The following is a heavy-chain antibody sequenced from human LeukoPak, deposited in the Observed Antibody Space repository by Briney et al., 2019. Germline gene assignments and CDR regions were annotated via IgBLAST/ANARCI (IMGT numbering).Heavy chain of an antibody. D-gene: IGHD3-22*01. CDR2: IYYSGST. CDR3: ARVGDSSGYSVLDS. V-gene: IGHV4-39*07. Sequence: SETLSLTCTVSRRSISSSSYYWGWIRQPPGKGLEWIGSIYYSGSTYYNPSLKSRVTISVDTSKNEFSLTLRSVTAADTAVYYCARVGDSSGYSVLDSWGQGTLVTVSS. CDR1: RRSISSSSYY. J-gene: IGHJ4*02.